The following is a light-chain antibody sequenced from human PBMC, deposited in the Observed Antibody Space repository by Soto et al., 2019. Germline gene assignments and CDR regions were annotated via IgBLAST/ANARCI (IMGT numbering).Light chain of an antibody. CDR2: DAA. Sequence: SSVSASVGARVTITFQASHDIGNYLNWYQQKPGKAPKLLIYDAATLESGVPSRFSGSGSGTDFTFTISSLQPEDFATYYCQQYDNLPITFGQGTRLEIK. J-gene: IGKJ5*01. CDR1: HDIGNY. V-gene: IGKV1-33*01. CDR3: QQYDNLPIT.